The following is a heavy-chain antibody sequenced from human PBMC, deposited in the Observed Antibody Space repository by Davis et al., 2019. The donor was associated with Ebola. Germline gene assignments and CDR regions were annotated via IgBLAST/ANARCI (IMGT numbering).Heavy chain of an antibody. Sequence: GESLKISCAASGFIVSDKYMSWVRQAPGKGLEWVSVIYRDGRTYHADSVKGRFTVSRDNSKYTLYLQMNSLRREDSAMYYCAKETTATTDFDYWGQGTLVTVSS. V-gene: IGHV3-53*05. CDR2: IYRDGRT. CDR3: AKETTATTDFDY. J-gene: IGHJ4*02. CDR1: GFIVSDKY. D-gene: IGHD4-17*01.